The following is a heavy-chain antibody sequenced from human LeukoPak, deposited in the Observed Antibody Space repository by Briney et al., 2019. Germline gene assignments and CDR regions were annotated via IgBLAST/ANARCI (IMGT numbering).Heavy chain of an antibody. J-gene: IGHJ4*02. Sequence: GGSLRLSCAASGFTFSTYAMSWVCQAPGKGLEWVSHFGGSGGTIYYADSVKGRFTISRDNSKNTLYLQMNSLRAEDTAVYYCAKSDCGGDCHLLDYWGQGTLLTVSS. CDR1: GFTFSTYA. V-gene: IGHV3-23*01. D-gene: IGHD2-21*02. CDR3: AKSDCGGDCHLLDY. CDR2: FGGSGGTI.